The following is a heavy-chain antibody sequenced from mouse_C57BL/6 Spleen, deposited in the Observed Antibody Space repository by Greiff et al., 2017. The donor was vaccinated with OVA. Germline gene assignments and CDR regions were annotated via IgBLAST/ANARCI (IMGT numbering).Heavy chain of an antibody. Sequence: EVKLQESGPGLVKPSQSLSLTCSVTGYSITSGYYWNWIRQFPGNKLEWMGYISYDGSNNYNPSLKNRISITRDTSKNQFFLKLNSVTTEDTATYYCARGGIYYGNYRYAMDYWGQGTSVTVSS. CDR2: ISYDGSN. D-gene: IGHD2-1*01. CDR3: ARGGIYYGNYRYAMDY. V-gene: IGHV3-6*01. CDR1: GYSITSGYY. J-gene: IGHJ4*01.